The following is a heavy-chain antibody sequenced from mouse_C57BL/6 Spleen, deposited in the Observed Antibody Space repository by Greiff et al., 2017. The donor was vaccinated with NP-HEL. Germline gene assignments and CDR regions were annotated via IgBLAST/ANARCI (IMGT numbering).Heavy chain of an antibody. CDR3: ARHTMVTPAWFAY. J-gene: IGHJ3*01. CDR2: ISSGGSYT. V-gene: IGHV5-6*02. CDR1: GFTFSSYG. Sequence: DVMLVESGGDLVKPGGSLKLSCAASGFTFSSYGMSWVRQTPDKRLEWVATISSGGSYTYYPDSVKGRFTISRDNAKNTLYLQMSSLKSEDTAMYYCARHTMVTPAWFAYWGQGTLVTVSA. D-gene: IGHD2-1*01.